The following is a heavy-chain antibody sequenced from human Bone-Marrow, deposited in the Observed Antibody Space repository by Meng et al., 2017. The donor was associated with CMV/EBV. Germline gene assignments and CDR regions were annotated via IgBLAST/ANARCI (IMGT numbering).Heavy chain of an antibody. D-gene: IGHD6-13*01. CDR3: ARVLGKQYSSNWYEGYFDY. Sequence: GESPKLSCAASGFTFSSYEMNWVRQAPGKGLEWVSYISSSGNTIYYADSVKGRFTISRDNAKNSLYLQMNSLRAEDTAVYYCARVLGKQYSSNWYEGYFDYWGQGTLVTVSS. V-gene: IGHV3-48*03. J-gene: IGHJ4*02. CDR1: GFTFSSYE. CDR2: ISSSGNTI.